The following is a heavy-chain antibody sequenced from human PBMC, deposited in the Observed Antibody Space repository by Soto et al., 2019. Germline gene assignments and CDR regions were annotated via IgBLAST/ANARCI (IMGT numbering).Heavy chain of an antibody. Sequence: PSVTLSLPCTVSGGSLRSRGYYWSWIRQHPGKGLEWIGYIYYSGSTYYNPSLKSRVTISVDTSKNQFSLKLSSVTAADTAVYYCARGLGATHAHYFQHWGQGTLVTVSS. CDR2: IYYSGST. V-gene: IGHV4-31*03. CDR1: GGSLRSRGYY. D-gene: IGHD1-26*01. J-gene: IGHJ1*01. CDR3: ARGLGATHAHYFQH.